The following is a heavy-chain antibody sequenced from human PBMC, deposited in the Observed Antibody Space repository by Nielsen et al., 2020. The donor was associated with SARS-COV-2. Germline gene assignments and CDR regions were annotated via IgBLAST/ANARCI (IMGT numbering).Heavy chain of an antibody. CDR2: IKQDGSEK. CDR3: ARVRLPIFGNYYYGMDV. J-gene: IGHJ6*02. Sequence: GGSLRLSCAASGFTFSSYWMSWVRQAPGKGLEWVANIKQDGSEKYYVDSVKGRFTISRDNAKNSLYLQMNSLRAEDTAVYYCARVRLPIFGNYYYGMDVWGQGTTVTVSS. CDR1: GFTFSSYW. D-gene: IGHD3-3*01. V-gene: IGHV3-7*03.